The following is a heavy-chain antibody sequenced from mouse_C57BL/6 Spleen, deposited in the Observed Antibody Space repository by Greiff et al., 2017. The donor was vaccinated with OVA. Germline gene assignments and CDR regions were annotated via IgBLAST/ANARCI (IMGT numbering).Heavy chain of an antibody. Sequence: QVQLQQSGPGLVQPSQSLSITCTVSGFSLTSYGVHWVRQSPGKGLEWLGVIWSGGSTDSNAAFISRLSISKDNSKSQVFFKMNSLQADDTAIYYCARFYYYGSSIYAMDYWGQGTSVTVSS. CDR3: ARFYYYGSSIYAMDY. CDR1: GFSLTSYG. D-gene: IGHD1-1*01. CDR2: IWSGGST. V-gene: IGHV2-2*01. J-gene: IGHJ4*01.